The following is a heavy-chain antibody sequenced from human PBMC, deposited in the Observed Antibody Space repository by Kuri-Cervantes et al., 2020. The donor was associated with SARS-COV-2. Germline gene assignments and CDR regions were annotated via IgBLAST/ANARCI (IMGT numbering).Heavy chain of an antibody. J-gene: IGHJ3*02. CDR3: ARSTPFRRLLVISQGGAFDI. V-gene: IGHV1-2*04. CDR2: INPNSGSK. Sequence: ASAKVSCKHSGYTFTGYYMHWVRQAPGQGLEWMGWINPNSGSKNYAQKFQGWVTMTKDTSISTVYMDLGRLRSDDTAVYYCARSTPFRRLLVISQGGAFDIWGQGTMVTVSS. CDR1: GYTFTGYY. D-gene: IGHD3-22*01.